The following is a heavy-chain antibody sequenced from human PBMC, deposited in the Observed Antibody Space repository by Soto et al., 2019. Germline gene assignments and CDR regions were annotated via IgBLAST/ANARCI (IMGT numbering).Heavy chain of an antibody. CDR3: ARDQDAFDI. CDR1: GFTFSSYW. J-gene: IGHJ3*02. V-gene: IGHV3-21*01. CDR2: ISSSSSHI. Sequence: GGSLRLSCAASGFTFSSYWMHWVRQAPGKGLVWVSRISSSSSHIYYADSVQGRFTISRDNAKNSLYLQMDSLRAEDTALYYCARDQDAFDIWGRGTEVTVSS.